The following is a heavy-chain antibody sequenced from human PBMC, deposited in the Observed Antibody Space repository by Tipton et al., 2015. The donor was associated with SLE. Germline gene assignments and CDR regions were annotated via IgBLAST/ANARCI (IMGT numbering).Heavy chain of an antibody. Sequence: SLRLFCAASGFTFGDYAMHWVRQAPGKGPEWVAVISWNSGNIGYADSAKGRFTISRDNAKNSLYLQMNSLRADDTALYYCAKDVSVVVETTRYDYYYYYMDVWGKGTTVTVSS. CDR2: ISWNSGNI. D-gene: IGHD2-15*01. J-gene: IGHJ6*03. CDR1: GFTFGDYA. CDR3: AKDVSVVVETTRYDYYYYYMDV. V-gene: IGHV3-9*01.